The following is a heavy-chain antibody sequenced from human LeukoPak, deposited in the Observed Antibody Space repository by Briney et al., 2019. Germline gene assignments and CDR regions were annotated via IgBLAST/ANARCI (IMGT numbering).Heavy chain of an antibody. CDR3: ARDSYGYRYFDY. D-gene: IGHD5-18*01. J-gene: IGHJ4*02. CDR1: GFTFSSYG. V-gene: IGHV3-23*01. CDR2: ISGSGGSI. Sequence: GGSLRLSCAASGFTFSSYGMSWVRQAPGKGLEWVSAISGSGGSIYYADSVKGRFTISRDNSKNTLYLQMNSLRAEDTAVYYCARDSYGYRYFDYWGQGTLVTVSS.